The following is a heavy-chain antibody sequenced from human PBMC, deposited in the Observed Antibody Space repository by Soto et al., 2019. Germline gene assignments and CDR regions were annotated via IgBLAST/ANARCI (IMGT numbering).Heavy chain of an antibody. J-gene: IGHJ4*02. D-gene: IGHD3-22*01. CDR2: INPNSGGT. CDR3: TRVGDDDSSGPYY. V-gene: IGHV1-2*04. CDR1: GYTFTVYY. Sequence: GASVKVSCTASGYTFTVYYMHWVRQAPGQGLEWMGWINPNSGGTNYAQKFQGWVTMTRDTSISTAYMELSRLRSDDTAVYYRTRVGDDDSSGPYYWGQGTLVTVSS.